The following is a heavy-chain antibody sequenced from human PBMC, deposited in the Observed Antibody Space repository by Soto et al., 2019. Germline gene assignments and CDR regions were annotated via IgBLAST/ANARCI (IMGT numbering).Heavy chain of an antibody. CDR3: ARETYYDILTGYYSDSAFDI. Sequence: ASETLSLTCTVSGGPLSSYYWSWIRQPPGKGLEWIGYIYYSGSTNYNPSLKSRVTISVDTSKNQFSLKLSSVTAADTAVYYCARETYYDILTGYYSDSAFDIWGQGTMVTVSS. D-gene: IGHD3-9*01. CDR1: GGPLSSYY. J-gene: IGHJ3*02. CDR2: IYYSGST. V-gene: IGHV4-59*01.